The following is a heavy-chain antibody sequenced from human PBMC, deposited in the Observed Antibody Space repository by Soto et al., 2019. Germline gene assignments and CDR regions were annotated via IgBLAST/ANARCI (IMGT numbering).Heavy chain of an antibody. D-gene: IGHD3-22*01. V-gene: IGHV3-74*01. CDR2: INGDGSST. J-gene: IGHJ4*02. CDR3: ARPRYDGSGTPFDH. Sequence: EVQLVESGGGLVQPGGSLRLSCAASGFTFSSYWMHWVRQAPGKGLVWVSRINGDGSSTNYADSVKGRFIISRDNAKNTLYLQMNSLRAADTAVYFCARPRYDGSGTPFDHWGQGTLVTVSS. CDR1: GFTFSSYW.